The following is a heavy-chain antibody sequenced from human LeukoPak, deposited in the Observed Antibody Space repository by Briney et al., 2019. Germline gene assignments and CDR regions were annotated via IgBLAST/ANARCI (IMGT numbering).Heavy chain of an antibody. V-gene: IGHV4-59*01. CDR3: ARSEYSYGADAFDI. D-gene: IGHD5-18*01. CDR2: IYYSGST. Sequence: SETLSLTCTVSGGSISSYYWSWIRQPPGKGLEWIGYIYYSGSTNYSPSLKSRVTISVDTSKNQFSLKLSSVTAADTAVYYWARSEYSYGADAFDIWGQGTMVTVSS. CDR1: GGSISSYY. J-gene: IGHJ3*02.